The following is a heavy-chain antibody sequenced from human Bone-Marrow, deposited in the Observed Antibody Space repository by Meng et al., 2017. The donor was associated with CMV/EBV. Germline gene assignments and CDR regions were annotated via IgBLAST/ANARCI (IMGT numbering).Heavy chain of an antibody. J-gene: IGHJ4*02. CDR3: ARGVRYCSSTSCLWFDY. V-gene: IGHV3-21*04. CDR2: ISSSSSYI. D-gene: IGHD2-2*01. Sequence: GGSLRLSCAASGFTFSSYSMNWVRQAPGKGLEWVSSISSSSSYIYYADSVKGRFTISRDNAKNSLYLQMNSLRAEDTAVYYCARGVRYCSSTSCLWFDYWGQGTLVTVSS. CDR1: GFTFSSYS.